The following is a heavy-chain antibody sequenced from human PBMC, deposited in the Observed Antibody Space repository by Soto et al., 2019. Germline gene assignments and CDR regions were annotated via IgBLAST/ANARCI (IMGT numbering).Heavy chain of an antibody. J-gene: IGHJ6*02. CDR3: ATRDSYYGMDF. CDR1: GGSFSGYY. CDR2: INHSGST. Sequence: SETLSLTCAVYGGSFSGYYWSWIRQPPGKGLEWIGEINHSGSTNYNPSLKSRVTISVDTSKNQFSLKLSSVTAADTAVYYCATRDSYYGMDFWGQGTTVTVSS. V-gene: IGHV4-34*01.